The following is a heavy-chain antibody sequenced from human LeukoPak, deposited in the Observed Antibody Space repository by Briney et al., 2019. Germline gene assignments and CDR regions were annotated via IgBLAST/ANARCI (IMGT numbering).Heavy chain of an antibody. Sequence: SETLSLTCAVYGGSFSSYYWSWIRQPPGKGLEWIGEINHSGSTNYNPSLKSRVSISLDTSKNQFPLRLSSVTAADTAVYYCARGFRGRITMVRGVIAWFDPWGQGTLVTVSS. D-gene: IGHD3-10*01. CDR1: GGSFSSYY. V-gene: IGHV4-34*01. CDR2: INHSGST. CDR3: ARGFRGRITMVRGVIAWFDP. J-gene: IGHJ5*02.